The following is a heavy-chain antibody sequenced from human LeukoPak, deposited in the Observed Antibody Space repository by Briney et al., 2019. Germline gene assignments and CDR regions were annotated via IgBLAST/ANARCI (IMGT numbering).Heavy chain of an antibody. CDR1: GFTVSSNY. CDR3: ARGSIYDFWSGPEGGYFDY. Sequence: GGSLRLSCAASGFTVSSNYMSWVRQAPGKGLEWVSVIYSGGSTYYADSVKGRFTISRDNSKNTLYLQMNSLRAEDTAVYYCARGSIYDFWSGPEGGYFDYWGQGTLVTVSS. CDR2: IYSGGST. V-gene: IGHV3-53*01. D-gene: IGHD3-3*01. J-gene: IGHJ4*02.